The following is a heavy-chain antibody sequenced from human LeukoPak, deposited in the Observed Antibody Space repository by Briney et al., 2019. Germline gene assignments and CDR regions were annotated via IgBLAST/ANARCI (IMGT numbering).Heavy chain of an antibody. V-gene: IGHV4-61*01. CDR3: AKDQRQMAPRQLWSGDY. CDR1: GGSVSSGSYY. Sequence: SETLSLTCTVSGGSVSSGSYYWSWIRQPPGKGLEWIGYIYYSGSTNYNPSLKSRVTISVDTSKNQFSLKLSSVTAADTAVYYCAKDQRQMAPRQLWSGDYWGQGTLVTVSS. D-gene: IGHD5-18*01. CDR2: IYYSGST. J-gene: IGHJ4*02.